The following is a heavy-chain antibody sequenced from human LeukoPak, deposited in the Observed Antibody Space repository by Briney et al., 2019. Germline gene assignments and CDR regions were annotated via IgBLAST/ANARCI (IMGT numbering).Heavy chain of an antibody. CDR2: ISTGGTTI. V-gene: IGHV3-11*01. CDR3: ARLGYSYGSYFDN. J-gene: IGHJ4*02. CDR1: GFSFSDYY. D-gene: IGHD5-18*01. Sequence: GGSLRLSCATSGFSFSDYYMAWIRQAPGKGLEWLSYISTGGTTIHYADSVKGRFTLSSDDDKHPLYLEMTRMRGDDTAVYYCARLGYSYGSYFDNWGQGTLVTVSS.